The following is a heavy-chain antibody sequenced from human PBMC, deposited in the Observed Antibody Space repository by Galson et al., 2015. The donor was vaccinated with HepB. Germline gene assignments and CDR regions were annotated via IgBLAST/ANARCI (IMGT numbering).Heavy chain of an antibody. V-gene: IGHV4-34*01. Sequence: SETLSLTCAVYGGSFSGYYWSWIRQPPGKGLEWIGEINHSGSTNYNPSLKSRVTISVDTSKNQFSLKLSSVTAADTAVYYCARGRWDRYSSSWYHYYGMDVWGQGTTVTVSS. CDR2: INHSGST. D-gene: IGHD6-13*01. CDR3: ARGRWDRYSSSWYHYYGMDV. J-gene: IGHJ6*02. CDR1: GGSFSGYY.